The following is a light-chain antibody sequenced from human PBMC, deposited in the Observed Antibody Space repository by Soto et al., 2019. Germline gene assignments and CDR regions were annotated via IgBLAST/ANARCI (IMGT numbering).Light chain of an antibody. J-gene: IGLJ2*01. CDR3: SSYAGNNNFVV. Sequence: QSALTQPPSASGSPGQSVTISCTGTSSDVGAYKYVSWYQQHPGKAPKLMIYEVTKRPSGVPGRFSGSKSGNTASLTVSGLQAEAEADYYCSSYAGNNNFVVFGGGTKLTVL. CDR2: EVT. CDR1: SSDVGAYKY. V-gene: IGLV2-8*01.